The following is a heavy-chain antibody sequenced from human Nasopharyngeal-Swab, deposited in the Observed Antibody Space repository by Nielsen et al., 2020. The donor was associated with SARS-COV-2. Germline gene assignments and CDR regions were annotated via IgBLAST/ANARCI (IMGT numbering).Heavy chain of an antibody. CDR2: ITWDGGGT. CDR3: AKDSWTGDSYGSGSLFHS. Sequence: GGSLRLSCAASGFTFDDYIMHWVRQGPGKGLEWVSLITWDGGGTYYADSVKGRFTISRDNSKSSLFLQMNSLRPEDTALYFCAKDSWTGDSYGSGSLFHSWGQGAQVTVSS. CDR1: GFTFDDYI. V-gene: IGHV3-43*01. J-gene: IGHJ4*02. D-gene: IGHD3-10*01.